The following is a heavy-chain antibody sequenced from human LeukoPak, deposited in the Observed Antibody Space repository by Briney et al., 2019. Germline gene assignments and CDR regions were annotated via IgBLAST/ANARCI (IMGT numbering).Heavy chain of an antibody. D-gene: IGHD3-22*01. CDR1: GFTFDMSW. CDR3: ARRAGDYSHPYDY. Sequence: GGSLRLSCAASGFTFDMSWMHWVRQAPGKGLFWVSRINIDGSTTAYADSVKGRFTISRDNSRNTLYLQMNSLRAEDTAVYYCARRAGDYSHPYDYWGQGTLVTVSS. V-gene: IGHV3-74*01. J-gene: IGHJ4*02. CDR2: INIDGSTT.